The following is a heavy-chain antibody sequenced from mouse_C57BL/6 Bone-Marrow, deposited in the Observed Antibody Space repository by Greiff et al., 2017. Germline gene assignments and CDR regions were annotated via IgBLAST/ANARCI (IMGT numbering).Heavy chain of an antibody. Sequence: VQLQQSGAELVRPGASVKLSCTASGFNIKDDYMHWVKQRPEQGLEWIGWIDPENGDTEYASKFQGKATITADTSSNTAYLQLSSLTSEDTAVYYCTTNDYYYAMDYWGQGTSVTVSS. CDR2: IDPENGDT. CDR1: GFNIKDDY. D-gene: IGHD2-4*01. V-gene: IGHV14-4*01. CDR3: TTNDYYYAMDY. J-gene: IGHJ4*01.